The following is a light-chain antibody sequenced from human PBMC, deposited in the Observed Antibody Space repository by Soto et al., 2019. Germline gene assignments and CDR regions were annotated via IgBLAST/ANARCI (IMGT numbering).Light chain of an antibody. V-gene: IGKV1-39*01. CDR1: QGISTY. Sequence: DIQMTQSPSSLSASVVDRVTITCRASQGISTYLNWYQQKPGKAPKLLIYAASSLQSGVPSRFSGSGSETDFTLTISSLQPEDFATYSCQQSYSTTWTFGQGTKVDIK. CDR3: QQSYSTTWT. J-gene: IGKJ1*01. CDR2: AAS.